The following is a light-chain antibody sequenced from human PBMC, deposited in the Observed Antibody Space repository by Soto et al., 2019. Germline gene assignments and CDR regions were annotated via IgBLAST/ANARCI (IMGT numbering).Light chain of an antibody. Sequence: DIQLTQSPSFLASSVGDRVSRTCRASQGVSRYVAWYQQKPVKPPELLIYAASTLQSGVPPRFSGSASGPAFTLTIDSRQPEDFSTYYCQRPKNQPFTF. CDR1: QGVSRY. CDR2: AAS. CDR3: QRPKNQPFT. V-gene: IGKV1-9*01. J-gene: IGKJ3*01.